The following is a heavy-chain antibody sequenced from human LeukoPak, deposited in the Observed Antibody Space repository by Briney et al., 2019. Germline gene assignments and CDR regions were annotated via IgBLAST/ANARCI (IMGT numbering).Heavy chain of an antibody. CDR3: ARDTSGYTFDD. CDR2: ISATSNYK. D-gene: IGHD5-18*01. V-gene: IGHV3-21*01. Sequence: GGSLRLSCAASGFTFSSYSMNWVRQAPGKGLEWVSSISATSNYKYYADSVKGRFTTSRDNAKNSLYLQMNSLRAEDTAVYYCARDTSGYTFDDWGQGTLVTVSS. J-gene: IGHJ4*02. CDR1: GFTFSSYS.